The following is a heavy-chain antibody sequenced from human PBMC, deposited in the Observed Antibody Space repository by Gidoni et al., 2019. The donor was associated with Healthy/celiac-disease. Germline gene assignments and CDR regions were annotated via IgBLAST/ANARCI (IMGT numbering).Heavy chain of an antibody. CDR3: ASSPRTVGASFFDY. D-gene: IGHD3-16*01. CDR1: GFTVSSNY. V-gene: IGHV3-53*01. J-gene: IGHJ4*02. CDR2: INSGGST. Sequence: EVQLVESGGGLIQPGGSLRLSCAASGFTVSSNYMSWVRQAPGKGLEWVSVINSGGSTYYADSVKGRFTISRDNSKNTLYLQMNSLRAEDTAVYYCASSPRTVGASFFDYWGQGTLVTVSS.